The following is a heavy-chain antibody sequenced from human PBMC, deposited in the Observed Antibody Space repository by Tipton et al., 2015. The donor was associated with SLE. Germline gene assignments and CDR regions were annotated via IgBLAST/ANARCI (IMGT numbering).Heavy chain of an antibody. Sequence: TLSLTCAVYGGSFSGYYWSWFRQPPGKGLEWIGEINHSGSTNYNPSLKSRVTISLDTSKNQFSLKLSSVTAADTAVYYCAREGDYYYMDVWGKGTTVTVSS. CDR1: GGSFSGYY. J-gene: IGHJ6*03. CDR3: AREGDYYYMDV. V-gene: IGHV4-34*01. CDR2: INHSGST.